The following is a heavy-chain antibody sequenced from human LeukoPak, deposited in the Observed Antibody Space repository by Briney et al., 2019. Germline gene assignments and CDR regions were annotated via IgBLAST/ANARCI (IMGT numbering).Heavy chain of an antibody. V-gene: IGHV3-48*01. CDR3: ARDDPGYYYYYYGMDV. CDR1: GFTFSSYS. Sequence: PGGSLRLSCAASGFTFSSYSMNWVRQAPGKGLEWVSYISSSSTIYYADSVKGRFTISRDNAKNSLYLQMNSLRAEDTAVYYCARDDPGYYYYYYGMDVWGQGATVTVSS. J-gene: IGHJ6*02. CDR2: ISSSSTI.